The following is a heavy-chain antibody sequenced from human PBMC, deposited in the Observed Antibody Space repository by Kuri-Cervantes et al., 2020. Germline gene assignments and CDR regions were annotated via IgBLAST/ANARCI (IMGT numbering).Heavy chain of an antibody. J-gene: IGHJ4*02. Sequence: GESLKISCAASGFTFSSYWMHWVRQAPGKGLVWVSRINGDGSSINYADSVKGRFTISRDNAKNTVYLQLNSLRAEDTAVYHCVRGGVDFWGQGTRVTGSS. V-gene: IGHV3-74*01. CDR1: GFTFSSYW. D-gene: IGHD1-26*01. CDR2: INGDGSSI. CDR3: VRGGVDF.